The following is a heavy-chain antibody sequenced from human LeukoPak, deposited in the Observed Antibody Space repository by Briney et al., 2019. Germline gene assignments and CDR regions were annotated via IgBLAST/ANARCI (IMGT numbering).Heavy chain of an antibody. V-gene: IGHV1-2*02. CDR3: ARGVLSGDYGRYFDY. D-gene: IGHD4-17*01. J-gene: IGHJ4*02. CDR2: INPNSGGT. Sequence: ASVKVSCKASGYSFTGYHMHWVRQAPGQGLEWMGWINPNSGGTNYAQKFQGRVTMTRDTSISTAYMELSRLRSDDTAVYYCARGVLSGDYGRYFDYWGQGALVTVSS. CDR1: GYSFTGYH.